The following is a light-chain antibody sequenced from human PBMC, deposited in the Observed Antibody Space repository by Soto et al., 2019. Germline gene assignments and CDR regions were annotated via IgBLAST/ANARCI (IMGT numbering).Light chain of an antibody. CDR2: AAS. CDR3: QQYYSYPPF. V-gene: IGKV1-8*01. J-gene: IGKJ5*01. CDR1: QGISSY. Sequence: AIRMTQSPSSLSASTGDRVTITCRASQGISSYLAWYQQKPGKAPKLLIYAASTLQSGVPSRFSGSGSGTDFTLTISCLQSEDFATYYCQQYYSYPPFFXQGTRMEIK.